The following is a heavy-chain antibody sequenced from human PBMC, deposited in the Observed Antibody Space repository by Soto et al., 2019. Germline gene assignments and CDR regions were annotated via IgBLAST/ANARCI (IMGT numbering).Heavy chain of an antibody. CDR2: IYYSGST. J-gene: IGHJ4*02. V-gene: IGHV4-59*01. CDR3: ARVRGNYYDSSGYCSGEYYFNY. Sequence: QVQLQESGPGLVKPSETLSLTCTVSGGSISSYYWCWIRQPPGKGLEWIGYIYYSGSTNYNPYLKRRVTISVDTSKNQFSLKLSSVTAADTAVYYCARVRGNYYDSSGYCSGEYYFNYWGQGPLVTVSS. D-gene: IGHD3-22*01. CDR1: GGSISSYY.